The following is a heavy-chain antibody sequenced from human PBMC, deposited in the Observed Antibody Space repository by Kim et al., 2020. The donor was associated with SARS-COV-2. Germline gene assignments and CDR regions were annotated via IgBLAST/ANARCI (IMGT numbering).Heavy chain of an antibody. J-gene: IGHJ5*02. Sequence: ASVKVSCKVSGYTLTELSMHWVRQAPGKGLEWMGGFDPEDGETIYAQKFQGRVTMTEDTSTDTAYMELSSLRSEDTAVYYCATDLDYYVSGSYRRSSWGQGTLVTVSS. V-gene: IGHV1-24*01. D-gene: IGHD3-10*01. CDR1: GYTLTELS. CDR2: FDPEDGET. CDR3: ATDLDYYVSGSYRRSS.